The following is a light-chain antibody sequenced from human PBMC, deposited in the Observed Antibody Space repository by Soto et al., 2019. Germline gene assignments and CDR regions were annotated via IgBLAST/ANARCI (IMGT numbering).Light chain of an antibody. CDR1: QRVSSSY. Sequence: EIVLTQSPGTLSLSPGERATLSCRASQRVSSSYLAWYQQKPGQAPRLLIYGASTRATGIPARFSGSVSGTDFTLTISRLEPEDFAVYFCQRYGSSPPFTFGQGTKVEI. V-gene: IGKV3-20*01. CDR3: QRYGSSPPFT. CDR2: GAS. J-gene: IGKJ2*01.